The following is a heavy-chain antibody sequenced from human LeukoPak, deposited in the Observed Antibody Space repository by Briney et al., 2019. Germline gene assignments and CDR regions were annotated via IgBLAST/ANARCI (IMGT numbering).Heavy chain of an antibody. D-gene: IGHD2-2*01. CDR1: GFTFSSYW. J-gene: IGHJ4*02. V-gene: IGHV3-7*01. CDR2: IKQDGSEK. Sequence: PGGSLRLSCAASGFTFSSYWMSWVRQAPGKGLEWVANIKQDGSEKYYVDSVKGRFTISRDNAKNSLYLQMNSLRAEDTAVYYCARDSLGYCSSTSCHHERLFDYWGQGTLVTVSS. CDR3: ARDSLGYCSSTSCHHERLFDY.